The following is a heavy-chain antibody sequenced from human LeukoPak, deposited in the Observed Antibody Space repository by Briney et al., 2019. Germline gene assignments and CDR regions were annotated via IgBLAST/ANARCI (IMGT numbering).Heavy chain of an antibody. CDR1: GGSFSGYY. CDR3: ARGLTFYDFWSGYYTAPRSWFDP. V-gene: IGHV4-34*01. J-gene: IGHJ5*02. Sequence: SETLSLTCAVYGGSFSGYYWSWIRQPPGKGLEWIGEINHSGSTNYNPSLKSRVTTSVDTSKNQFSLKLSSVTAADTAVYYCARGLTFYDFWSGYYTAPRSWFDPWGQGTPVTVSS. D-gene: IGHD3-3*01. CDR2: INHSGST.